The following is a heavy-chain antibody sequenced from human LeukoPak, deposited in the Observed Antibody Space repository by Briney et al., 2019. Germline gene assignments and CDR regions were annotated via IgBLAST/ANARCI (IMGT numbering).Heavy chain of an antibody. CDR3: ARSGSDAFDI. J-gene: IGHJ3*02. Sequence: ASVKVFCKASGYTFSGYYMHWVRQAPGQGGEWMGWIYPNSGDTKYAQKFQGRVTVTRDTSISTAFMEVSRLTSDDTAVYYCARSGSDAFDIWGQGTMVTVSS. CDR2: IYPNSGDT. CDR1: GYTFSGYY. V-gene: IGHV1-2*02. D-gene: IGHD1-26*01.